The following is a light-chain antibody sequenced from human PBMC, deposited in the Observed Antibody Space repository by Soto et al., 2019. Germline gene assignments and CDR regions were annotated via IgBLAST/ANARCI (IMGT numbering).Light chain of an antibody. Sequence: EIVLTQSPGTLSLSPGERATLSCRASQSVSSSYLAWYQQKPGQAPRLLIYGASSMATGIPDRFSGSGSGTDFTLSISRLAPEDFAVYYCQQYGSSPSTFGQGTKLEIK. J-gene: IGKJ2*01. CDR1: QSVSSSY. CDR3: QQYGSSPST. V-gene: IGKV3-20*01. CDR2: GAS.